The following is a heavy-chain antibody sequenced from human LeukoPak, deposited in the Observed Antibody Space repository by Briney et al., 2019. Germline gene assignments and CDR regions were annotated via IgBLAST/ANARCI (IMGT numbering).Heavy chain of an antibody. D-gene: IGHD6-13*01. J-gene: IGHJ4*02. V-gene: IGHV3-48*03. CDR3: ARHEAAAATRYGTSRPAGTDY. CDR1: GFTFSSYE. Sequence: GGSLRLSCAASGFTFSSYEMNWVRQAPGKGLEWVSYISSSGSTIYYADSVKGRFTISRDNAKNSLYLQMNSLRAEDTAVYYCARHEAAAATRYGTSRPAGTDYWGQGTLVTVSS. CDR2: ISSSGSTI.